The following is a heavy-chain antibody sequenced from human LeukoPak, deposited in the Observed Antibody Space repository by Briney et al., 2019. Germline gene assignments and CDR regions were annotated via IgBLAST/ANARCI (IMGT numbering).Heavy chain of an antibody. CDR1: GGSFSGYY. CDR3: ASLAPTGIAVAEPGA. Sequence: PSETLSLTCAVYGGSFSGYYWSWIRQPPGKGLKWIGEINHSGSTNYNPSLKSRVTISVDTSKNQFSLKLSSVTAADTAVYYCASLAPTGIAVAEPGAWGQGTMLTVSS. D-gene: IGHD6-19*01. J-gene: IGHJ3*01. V-gene: IGHV4-34*01. CDR2: INHSGST.